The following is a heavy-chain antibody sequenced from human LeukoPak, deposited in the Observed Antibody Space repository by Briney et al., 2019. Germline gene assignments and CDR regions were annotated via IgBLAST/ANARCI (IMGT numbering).Heavy chain of an antibody. V-gene: IGHV4-38-2*02. D-gene: IGHD2-2*03. Sequence: SETLSLTCAVSGYSISSGYYWGWIRQPPGKGLEWIGSIYHSGSTYYNPSLKSRVTISVDTSKHQFSLKLSSVTAADTAVYYCAREVLDFDYWGQGTLVTVSS. CDR3: AREVLDFDY. CDR1: GYSISSGYY. J-gene: IGHJ4*02. CDR2: IYHSGST.